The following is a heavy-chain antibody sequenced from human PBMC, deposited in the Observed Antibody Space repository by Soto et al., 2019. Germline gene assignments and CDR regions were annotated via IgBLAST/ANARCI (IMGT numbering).Heavy chain of an antibody. CDR1: GFTFSSYW. D-gene: IGHD1-26*01. CDR2: IKQDGSEK. Sequence: GGSLRLSCAASGFTFSSYWMSWVRQAPGKGLEWVANIKQDGSEKYYVDSVKGRFTISRGNAKNSLYLQMNSLRAEDTAVYYCARDGLGATTCPMYWGQGTLVTVSS. J-gene: IGHJ4*02. CDR3: ARDGLGATTCPMY. V-gene: IGHV3-7*01.